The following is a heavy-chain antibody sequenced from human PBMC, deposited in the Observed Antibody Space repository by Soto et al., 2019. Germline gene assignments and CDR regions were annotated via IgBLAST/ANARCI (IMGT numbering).Heavy chain of an antibody. J-gene: IGHJ4*02. CDR1: GFTFSSYG. V-gene: IGHV3-30*18. D-gene: IGHD2-15*01. Sequence: QVQLVESGGGVVQPGRSLRLSCAASGFTFSSYGMYWVRQAPGKGLEWVAVISYDGSNKYYADSVKGRFTISRDNSKNTLYLQMNSLRAEDTAVYYCAKGGPVVVGGFALDYWGQGTLVTVSS. CDR3: AKGGPVVVGGFALDY. CDR2: ISYDGSNK.